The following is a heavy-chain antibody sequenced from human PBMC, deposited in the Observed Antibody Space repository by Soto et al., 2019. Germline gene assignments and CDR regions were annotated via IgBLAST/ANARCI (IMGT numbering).Heavy chain of an antibody. CDR3: AKDRGWLEERYYCGMDV. Sequence: QVQLVESGGGVVQPGRSLRLSCAAAGFTVSSYGMHWVRQATGNWLEWVAAISYDGSNKYYADSVKGRFTISRDNSKNTLYMQMNSLRAEDTAVYYCAKDRGWLEERYYCGMDVWGQGTTVTVSS. V-gene: IGHV3-30*18. J-gene: IGHJ6*02. CDR2: ISYDGSNK. CDR1: GFTVSSYG. D-gene: IGHD6-19*01.